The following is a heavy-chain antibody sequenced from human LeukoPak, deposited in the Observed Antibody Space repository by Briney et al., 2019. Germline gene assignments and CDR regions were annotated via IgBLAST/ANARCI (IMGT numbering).Heavy chain of an antibody. V-gene: IGHV4-59*08. Sequence: IPSETLSLTCTVSGGSISSYYWSWIRQPPGKGMEWIGYIYYSGSTNYNPSLKSRVTISVATSKNQFSLKLSSVTAADTAVYYCARMGHYYDSSGSSPSSYDYWGQGTLVTVSS. CDR3: ARMGHYYDSSGSSPSSYDY. CDR1: GGSISSYY. D-gene: IGHD3-22*01. CDR2: IYYSGST. J-gene: IGHJ4*02.